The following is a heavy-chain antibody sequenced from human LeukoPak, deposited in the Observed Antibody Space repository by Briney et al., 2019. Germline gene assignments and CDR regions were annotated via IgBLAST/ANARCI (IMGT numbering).Heavy chain of an antibody. J-gene: IGHJ4*02. CDR3: ATLTAMVTYTHDY. D-gene: IGHD5-18*01. Sequence: PGGSLRLSCAASGFTFSSYSMNWVRQAPGKGLEWVSSISSSSSSYIYYADSVKGRFTISRDNAKNSLYLQMNSLRAEDTAVYYCATLTAMVTYTHDYWGQGTLVTVSS. CDR1: GFTFSSYS. CDR2: ISSSSSSYI. V-gene: IGHV3-21*01.